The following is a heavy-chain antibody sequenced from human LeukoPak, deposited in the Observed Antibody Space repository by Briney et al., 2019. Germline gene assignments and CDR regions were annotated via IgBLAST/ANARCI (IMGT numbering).Heavy chain of an antibody. CDR2: IYSSGST. V-gene: IGHV4-59*08. J-gene: IGHJ4*02. CDR3: ARHLVVGDTAFDS. Sequence: SETLSLTCTVSGGSISRYYWSWIRQPPGKGLEWSGYIYSSGSTNYNPSLKSRVTISVDTSKNQFSLQLNSVTATDTAVYYCARHLVVGDTAFDSWGQGTLVTVSS. D-gene: IGHD2-15*01. CDR1: GGSISRYY.